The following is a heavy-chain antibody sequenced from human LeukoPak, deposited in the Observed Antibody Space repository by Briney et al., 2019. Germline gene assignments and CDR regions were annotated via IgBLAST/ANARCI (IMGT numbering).Heavy chain of an antibody. J-gene: IGHJ4*02. CDR3: ARDPGTVADPYFDY. Sequence: PRGSLRLSCAASGFTFSSYNMNWVRQPPGKGLEWVSSISSSSGHIHYADSVKGRFTISRDNANNSLYLQMNSLRDEETAVYYCARDPGTVADPYFDYWGQGSLVTVSS. CDR1: GFTFSSYN. CDR2: ISSSSGHI. D-gene: IGHD6-19*01. V-gene: IGHV3-21*01.